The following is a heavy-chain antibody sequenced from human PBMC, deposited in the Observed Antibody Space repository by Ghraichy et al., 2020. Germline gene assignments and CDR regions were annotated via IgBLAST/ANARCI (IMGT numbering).Heavy chain of an antibody. D-gene: IGHD3-3*01. CDR3: ARVDYDFWSGYYSDWYFDL. J-gene: IGHJ2*01. CDR1: GFTFSSYS. V-gene: IGHV3-21*01. CDR2: ISSSSSYI. Sequence: GGSLRLSCAASGFTFSSYSMNWVRQAPGKGLEWVSSISSSSSYIYYADSVKGRFTISRDNAKNSLYLQMNSLRAEDTAVYYCARVDYDFWSGYYSDWYFDLGGRGPLVTVSP.